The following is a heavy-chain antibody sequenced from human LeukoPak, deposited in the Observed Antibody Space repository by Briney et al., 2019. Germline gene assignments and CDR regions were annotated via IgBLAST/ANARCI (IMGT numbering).Heavy chain of an antibody. CDR3: ARRSPNLRTGGLDY. V-gene: IGHV4-39*01. D-gene: IGHD1-1*01. J-gene: IGHJ4*02. CDR1: GGSISSSTYY. Sequence: SETLSLTCTVSGGSISSSTYYWGWIRQPPGKGLEWIGSIYYSGSTYYDPSLKSRVTISVDTSKNQFSLKLSSVTAADTAVYYCARRSPNLRTGGLDYWGQGTLVTVSS. CDR2: IYYSGST.